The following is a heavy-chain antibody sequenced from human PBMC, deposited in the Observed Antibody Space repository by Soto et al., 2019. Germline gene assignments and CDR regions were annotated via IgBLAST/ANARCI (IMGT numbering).Heavy chain of an antibody. J-gene: IGHJ6*02. CDR3: ARDRGTVAASYYYYYYGMDV. CDR2: INPSGGST. D-gene: IGHD6-19*01. Sequence: GASVKVSCKASGYTFTSYYMHWARQAPGQGLEWMGIINPSGGSTSYAQKFQGRVTMTRDTSTSTVYMELSSLRSEDTAVYYCARDRGTVAASYYYYYYGMDVWGQGTTVTVSS. V-gene: IGHV1-46*01. CDR1: GYTFTSYY.